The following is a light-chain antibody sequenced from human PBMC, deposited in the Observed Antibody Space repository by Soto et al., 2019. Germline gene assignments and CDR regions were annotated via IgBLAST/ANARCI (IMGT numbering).Light chain of an antibody. CDR2: EVS. Sequence: QSALTQSASVSGSPGQSITISCTGTSSDVGGYNYVSWYQQHPGKAPKLMIYEVSNRPSGVSNRFSGSKSGNTASLTISGLQDEEQADYSCSSYKSRSTYVFGTGTKVTVL. J-gene: IGLJ1*01. CDR3: SSYKSRSTYV. CDR1: SSDVGGYNY. V-gene: IGLV2-14*01.